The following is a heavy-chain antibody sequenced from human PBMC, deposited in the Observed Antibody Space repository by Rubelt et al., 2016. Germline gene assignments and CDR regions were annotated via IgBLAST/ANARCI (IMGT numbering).Heavy chain of an antibody. J-gene: IGHJ6*02. CDR3: ARQMGTTFRSFHYSYGLDV. D-gene: IGHD1-1*01. V-gene: IGHV4-59*08. Sequence: QVQLQESGPGLVKPSETLSLTCSVSDGSISPYYWSWIRQPPGKGLEWIGYIYYTGSPNYSPSLQRRVAISVTTSTKQFSRGRNSATAADTAVYYGARQMGTTFRSFHYSYGLDVWGQGTTVTVSS. CDR1: DGSISPYY. CDR2: IYYTGSP.